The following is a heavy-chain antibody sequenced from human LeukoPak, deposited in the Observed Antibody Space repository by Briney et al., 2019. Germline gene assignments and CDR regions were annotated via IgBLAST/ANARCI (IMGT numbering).Heavy chain of an antibody. CDR3: ARWLQE. V-gene: IGHV3-48*01. Sequence: GGSLRLSCAASGFTFSTYSMNWVRQAPGKGLEWVSYISSSRSSSTIYYADSVKGRFTISRDDAKNSLYLQMNSLRVEDTAVYYCARWLQEWGQGTLVTVSS. J-gene: IGHJ4*02. CDR1: GFTFSTYS. CDR2: ISSSRSSSTI. D-gene: IGHD5-24*01.